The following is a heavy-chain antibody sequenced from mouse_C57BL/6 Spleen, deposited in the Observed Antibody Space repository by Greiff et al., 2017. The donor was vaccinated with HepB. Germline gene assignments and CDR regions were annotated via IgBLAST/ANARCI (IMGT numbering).Heavy chain of an antibody. CDR2: INPNNGGT. D-gene: IGHD2-4*01. J-gene: IGHJ3*01. V-gene: IGHV1-26*01. Sequence: EVQLQQSGPELVKPGASVKISCKASGYTFTDYYMNWVKQSHGKSLEWIGDINPNNGGTSYNQKFKGKATLTVDKSSSTAYMELRSLTSEDSAVYYCARYYDYDVWFAYWGQGTLVTVSA. CDR3: ARYYDYDVWFAY. CDR1: GYTFTDYY.